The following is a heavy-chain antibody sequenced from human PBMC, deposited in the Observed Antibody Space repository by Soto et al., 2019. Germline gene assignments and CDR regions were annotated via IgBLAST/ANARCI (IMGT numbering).Heavy chain of an antibody. CDR2: IYYSGST. CDR1: RASISSGGYY. J-gene: IGHJ4*02. V-gene: IGHV4-31*03. Sequence: SETLSLTCTVSRASISSGGYYWTWIRQHPGKGLEWIGYIYYSGSTYSNPSLKSRVTISVDTSKSQFSLKLSSVTAADTAVYYCARHPSSSWYPPVDYWGQGTLVT. D-gene: IGHD6-13*01. CDR3: ARHPSSSWYPPVDY.